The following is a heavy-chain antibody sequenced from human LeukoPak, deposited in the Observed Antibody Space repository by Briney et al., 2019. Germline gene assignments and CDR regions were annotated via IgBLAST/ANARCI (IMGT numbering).Heavy chain of an antibody. CDR3: ATYGDSEYFFDY. J-gene: IGHJ4*02. Sequence: AASVKVSCKASGGTFSSYAISWVRQAPGQGLEWMGGIIPIFGTANYAQKFQGRVTITADESTSTAYMELSSLRSEDTAVYYCATYGDSEYFFDYWGQGTLVTVSS. V-gene: IGHV1-69*13. D-gene: IGHD4-17*01. CDR1: GGTFSSYA. CDR2: IIPIFGTA.